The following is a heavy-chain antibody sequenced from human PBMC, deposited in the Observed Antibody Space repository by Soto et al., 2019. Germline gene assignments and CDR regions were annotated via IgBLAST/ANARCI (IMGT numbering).Heavy chain of an antibody. CDR3: ARDPGGGGDGYNYVPY. D-gene: IGHD5-12*01. CDR2: IIPILGIA. CDR1: GGTFSSYT. Sequence: QVQLVQSGAEVKKPGSSVKVSCKASGGTFSSYTISWVRQAPGQGLEWMGRIIPILGIANYAQKFQGRVTITADKSASTACLGRGSLGSEDTAVYYCARDPGGGGDGYNYVPYWGQGTLVTVSS. V-gene: IGHV1-69*08. J-gene: IGHJ4*02.